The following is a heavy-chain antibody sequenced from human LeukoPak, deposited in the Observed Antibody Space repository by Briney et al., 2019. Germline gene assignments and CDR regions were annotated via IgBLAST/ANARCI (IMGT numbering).Heavy chain of an antibody. CDR2: FDPEDGET. CDR1: GYTFTSYG. CDR3: ATDPLMVRGVNWFDP. Sequence: ASVKVSCKASGYTFTSYGISWVRQAPGKGLEWMGGFDPEDGETIYAQKFQGRVTMTEDTSTDTAYMELSSLRSEDTAVYYCATDPLMVRGVNWFDPWGQGTLVTVSS. J-gene: IGHJ5*02. D-gene: IGHD3-10*01. V-gene: IGHV1-24*01.